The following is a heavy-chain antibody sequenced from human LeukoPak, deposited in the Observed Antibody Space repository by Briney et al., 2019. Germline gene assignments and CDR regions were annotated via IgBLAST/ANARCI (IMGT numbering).Heavy chain of an antibody. Sequence: GESLKISCRASGYSFTTYWIGWVRQMPGKGLEWMGVIFPADSDTRYSPSFQGQVTISADKSISTAYLQWSSLKASDTAMYYCASVYSSTSWDYWGQGTLVTVSS. CDR3: ASVYSSTSWDY. D-gene: IGHD6-13*01. CDR1: GYSFTTYW. J-gene: IGHJ4*02. CDR2: IFPADSDT. V-gene: IGHV5-51*01.